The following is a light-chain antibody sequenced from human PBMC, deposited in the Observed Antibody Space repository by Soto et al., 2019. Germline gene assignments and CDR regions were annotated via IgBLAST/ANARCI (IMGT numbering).Light chain of an antibody. Sequence: EMVLTQSPGTLSLSPGERATPSCTASQSVSSNYLAWYQQNPGQAPRLLIYGASTRATGIPDRYSGSGSGTDFTLTISRLEPEDSAVYYCQQYCSSPQTFGQGTKGEIK. CDR2: GAS. CDR1: QSVSSNY. CDR3: QQYCSSPQT. J-gene: IGKJ1*01. V-gene: IGKV3-20*01.